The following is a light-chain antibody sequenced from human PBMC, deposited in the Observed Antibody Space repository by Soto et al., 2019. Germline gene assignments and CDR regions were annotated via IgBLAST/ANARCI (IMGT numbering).Light chain of an antibody. Sequence: QSVLTQPPSASGTPGQRVTISCSVSSSNIGSKTVNWYQQLPGTAPKILIYSNNQRPSGVPDRFSGSKSGTSASLAISGLQSEDEADYYCAAWDDSLNGWVFGGGTKLTVL. CDR1: SSNIGSKT. CDR3: AAWDDSLNGWV. V-gene: IGLV1-44*01. CDR2: SNN. J-gene: IGLJ3*02.